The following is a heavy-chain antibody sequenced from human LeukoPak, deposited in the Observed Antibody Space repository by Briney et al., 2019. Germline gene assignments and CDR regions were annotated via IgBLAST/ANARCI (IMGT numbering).Heavy chain of an antibody. D-gene: IGHD2-15*01. CDR2: IYPSDSDT. Sequence: GESLKISCQGSGYSFTSYWIGWVRQMPAKGLEWMGIIYPSDSDTRYSPSFQGQVTISADKSISTAYLQWSSLKASDTAMYYCARRYCSGGSCSNFDHWGQGTLVTVSS. CDR1: GYSFTSYW. V-gene: IGHV5-51*01. J-gene: IGHJ4*02. CDR3: ARRYCSGGSCSNFDH.